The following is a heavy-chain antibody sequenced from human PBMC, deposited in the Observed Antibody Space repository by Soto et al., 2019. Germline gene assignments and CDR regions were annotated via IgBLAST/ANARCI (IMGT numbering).Heavy chain of an antibody. V-gene: IGHV1-69*01. Sequence: QVLLVQSGTEVKKPGSSVKVSCQASGGTSSDYALTWVRQAPGQGLEWMGGIIPIFGTANYAQRLQGRVSITADESSSTAYMELSSLKSEDKAVYYCAGSFKYGSGTFDALDVWGHGTMVMVSS. CDR3: AGSFKYGSGTFDALDV. CDR2: IIPIFGTA. J-gene: IGHJ3*01. D-gene: IGHD3-10*01. CDR1: GGTSSDYA.